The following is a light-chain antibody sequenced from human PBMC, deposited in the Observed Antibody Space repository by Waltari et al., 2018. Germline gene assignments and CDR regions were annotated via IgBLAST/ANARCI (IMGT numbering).Light chain of an antibody. CDR1: DIGSKS. V-gene: IGLV3-21*04. Sequence: SYVMTQAPAVSVAPGETARLTCGGHDIGSKSVHWYQQKPAQAPVLVLYYDGGRPPGTPVRFSASSSGTTATLTIARVEAADEADFYCQVWDTASNHVVFGGGTKLTVL. CDR3: QVWDTASNHVV. CDR2: YDG. J-gene: IGLJ2*01.